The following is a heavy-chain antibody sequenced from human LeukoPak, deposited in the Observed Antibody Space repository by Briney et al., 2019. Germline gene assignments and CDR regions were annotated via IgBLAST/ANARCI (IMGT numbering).Heavy chain of an antibody. CDR3: ARDRSYIVGATSFYYYYGMDV. V-gene: IGHV1-18*01. CDR2: ISAYNGNT. D-gene: IGHD1-26*01. Sequence: ASVKVSCKASGYTFTSYGISWVRQAPGQGLEWMGWISAYNGNTNYAQKLQGRVTMTTDTSTSTAYMELRSLRSDDTAVYYCARDRSYIVGATSFYYYYGMDVWGQGTTVTVSS. CDR1: GYTFTSYG. J-gene: IGHJ6*02.